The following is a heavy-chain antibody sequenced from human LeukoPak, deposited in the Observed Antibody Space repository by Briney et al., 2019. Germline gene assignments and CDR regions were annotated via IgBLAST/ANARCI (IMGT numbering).Heavy chain of an antibody. J-gene: IGHJ6*03. V-gene: IGHV1-69*13. CDR2: IIPIFGTA. D-gene: IGHD5-18*01. CDR1: GGTFSSYA. Sequence: SVKVSCKASGGTFSSYAISWVRQAPGQGLEWMGGIIPIFGTANYAQKFQGRVTITADESTSTAYMELSSLRSEDTAVYYCAHRAMVTGYYYYYMDVWGKGTTVTISS. CDR3: AHRAMVTGYYYYYMDV.